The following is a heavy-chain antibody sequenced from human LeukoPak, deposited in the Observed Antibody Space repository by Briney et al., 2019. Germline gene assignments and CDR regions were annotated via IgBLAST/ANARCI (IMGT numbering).Heavy chain of an antibody. V-gene: IGHV1-18*01. D-gene: IGHD3-3*01. CDR2: ISAYNGNT. CDR3: ARHRDFWSGYYRVHNWFDP. J-gene: IGHJ5*02. CDR1: GYTFTSYG. Sequence: GASVKVSCKASGYTFTSYGISWVRQAPGQGLEWMGWISAYNGNTNYAQKLQGRVTMTTDTSTSTAYMELRSLRSDDTAVYYCARHRDFWSGYYRVHNWFDPWGQGTLVTVSS.